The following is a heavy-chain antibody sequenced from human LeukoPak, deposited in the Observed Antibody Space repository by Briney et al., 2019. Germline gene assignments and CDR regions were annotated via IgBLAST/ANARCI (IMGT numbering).Heavy chain of an antibody. Sequence: PSETLSLTCTVSGGSISSSSYYWGWIRQPPGKGLEWIGSIYYSGSTYYNPSLESRVTISVDTSKNQFSLKLSSVTAADTAVYYCARGGCSGGSCQRYYFDYWGQGTLVTVSS. CDR3: ARGGCSGGSCQRYYFDY. J-gene: IGHJ4*02. D-gene: IGHD2-15*01. V-gene: IGHV4-39*07. CDR1: GGSISSSSYY. CDR2: IYYSGST.